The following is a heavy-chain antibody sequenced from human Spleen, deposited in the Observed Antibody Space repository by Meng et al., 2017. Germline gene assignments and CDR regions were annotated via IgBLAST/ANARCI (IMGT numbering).Heavy chain of an antibody. CDR1: GFSFDSYS. J-gene: IGHJ4*02. V-gene: IGHV3-48*03. CDR3: ARGIVY. CDR2: ISGSGRTT. D-gene: IGHD1-26*01. Sequence: GESLKISCAASGFSFDSYSMNWVRQAPGKGLEWVSYISGSGRTTYYADSVKGRFTISRDNAKNSLYLQMNSLRAEDTAVYYCARGIVYWGQGTLVTVSS.